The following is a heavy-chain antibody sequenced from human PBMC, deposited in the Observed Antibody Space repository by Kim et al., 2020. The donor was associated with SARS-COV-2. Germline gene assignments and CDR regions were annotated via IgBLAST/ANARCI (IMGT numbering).Heavy chain of an antibody. CDR3: ARVAQIEYYDILTGYFDY. CDR2: IYYSGST. CDR1: GGSISSYY. J-gene: IGHJ4*02. V-gene: IGHV4-59*13. Sequence: SETLSLTCTVSGGSISSYYWSWIRQPPGKGLEWIGYIYYSGSTNYNPSLKSRVTISVDTSKNQFSLKLSSVTAADTAVYYCARVAQIEYYDILTGYFDYWGQGTLVTVSS. D-gene: IGHD3-9*01.